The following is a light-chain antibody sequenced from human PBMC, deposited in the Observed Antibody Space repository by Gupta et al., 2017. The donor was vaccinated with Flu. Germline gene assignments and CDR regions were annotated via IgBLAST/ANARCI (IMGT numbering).Light chain of an antibody. J-gene: IGLJ3*02. V-gene: IGLV1-40*01. CDR3: QSYDSSLSGSL. CDR2: ANT. Sequence: QAVLTQPPSVSGAPGQTVTISCTGTYPNIGAGYDVHWYQQFPGAAPKVLIYANTIRPSEVPDRFSGSRSGASASLAITGLQAEDEARYYCQSYDSSLSGSLFGGGTELTVL. CDR1: YPNIGAGYD.